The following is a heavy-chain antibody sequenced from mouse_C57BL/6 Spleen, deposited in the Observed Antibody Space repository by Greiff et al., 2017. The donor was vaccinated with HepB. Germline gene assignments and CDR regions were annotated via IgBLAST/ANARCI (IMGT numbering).Heavy chain of an antibody. V-gene: IGHV1-80*01. D-gene: IGHD1-1*01. CDR2: IYPGDGDT. CDR3: AREATVVATDFDY. CDR1: GYAFSSYW. J-gene: IGHJ2*01. Sequence: QVQLQQSGAELVKPGASVKISCKASGYAFSSYWMNWVKQRPGKGLEWIGQIYPGDGDTKYNGKFKGKATLTADKSSSTAYMQLSSLTSEDSAVYFCAREATVVATDFDYWGQGTTLTVSS.